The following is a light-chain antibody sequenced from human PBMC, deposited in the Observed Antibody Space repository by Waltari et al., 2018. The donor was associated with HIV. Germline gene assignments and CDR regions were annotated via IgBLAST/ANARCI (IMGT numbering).Light chain of an antibody. CDR1: QSLADW. Sequence: DIEMTQSPSTVSALVGDTVTITCRAGQSLADWLAWYQHRPGEAPKVLIYRASRLKSGVPSRFSGRGFGTEFTLTIGSLQPEDSGTYYCQQYNSFVTFGQGTKVQI. V-gene: IGKV1-5*03. CDR3: QQYNSFVT. CDR2: RAS. J-gene: IGKJ1*01.